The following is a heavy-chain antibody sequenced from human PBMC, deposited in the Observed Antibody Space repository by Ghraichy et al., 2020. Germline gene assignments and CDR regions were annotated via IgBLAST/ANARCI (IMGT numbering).Heavy chain of an antibody. Sequence: SETLSLTCTVSGGSISSYYWSWIRQPPGKGLEWIGYIYYSGSTNYNPSLKSRVTISVDTSKNQFSLKLSSVTAADTAVYYCARHETIFGVVIMPAYNWFDPWGQGTLVTVSS. CDR1: GGSISSYY. CDR2: IYYSGST. J-gene: IGHJ5*02. V-gene: IGHV4-59*08. CDR3: ARHETIFGVVIMPAYNWFDP. D-gene: IGHD3-3*01.